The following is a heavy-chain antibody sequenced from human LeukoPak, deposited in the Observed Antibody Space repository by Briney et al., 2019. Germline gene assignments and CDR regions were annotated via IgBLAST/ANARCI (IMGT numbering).Heavy chain of an antibody. Sequence: ASVKVSCKASGYTFTSYHMHWVRQAPGQGLEWMGIINPSSGSTSYAQKFQGRVTMTRDTSTSTVHMELSSLRSEDTAVYYCASIIAAAGRGFDYWGQGPLVTVSS. V-gene: IGHV1-46*01. J-gene: IGHJ4*02. CDR3: ASIIAAAGRGFDY. CDR2: INPSSGST. CDR1: GYTFTSYH. D-gene: IGHD6-13*01.